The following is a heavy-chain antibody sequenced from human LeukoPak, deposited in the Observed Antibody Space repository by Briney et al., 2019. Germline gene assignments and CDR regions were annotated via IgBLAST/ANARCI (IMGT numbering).Heavy chain of an antibody. D-gene: IGHD1-26*01. Sequence: ASVKVSCKASRYTFIRNGISWVRQAPGQGLEGMGWISPYNENRKYLQKLQGRVTLSTDTSTRTAYMELRSLTSDDTAVYYCTRQESIGRYQFLHDYWGQGTLVTVSS. CDR3: TRQESIGRYQFLHDY. V-gene: IGHV1-18*01. J-gene: IGHJ4*02. CDR2: ISPYNENR. CDR1: RYTFIRNG.